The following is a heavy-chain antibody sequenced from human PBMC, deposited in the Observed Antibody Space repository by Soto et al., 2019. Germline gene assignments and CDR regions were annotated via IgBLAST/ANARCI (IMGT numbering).Heavy chain of an antibody. Sequence: TCAVSGASIRRGGSSWSWIRQAPGTGLEWIGYVYHNGITNYNPSLKSRVTISVDKSQNQLSLSLNSVTAADTAVYYCARGLAVRGSYGLDVWGQGTTVTVSS. CDR1: GASIRRGGSS. CDR2: VYHNGIT. V-gene: IGHV4-30-2*01. D-gene: IGHD3-10*01. CDR3: ARGLAVRGSYGLDV. J-gene: IGHJ6*02.